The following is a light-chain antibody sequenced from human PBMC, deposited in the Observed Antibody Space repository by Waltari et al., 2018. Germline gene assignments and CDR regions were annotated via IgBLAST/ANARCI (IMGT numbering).Light chain of an antibody. CDR1: QSLLHSNGYTY. Sequence: DIVMTQSPLSLPVTPGEPASISCRSSQSLLHSNGYTYLDWYLQKPGQSPHLLIYLGSNRASGVPDRFRGSGSGTDFTLKISRVEAEDVGVYYCMQALQTPWTFGQGTKVEI. CDR2: LGS. CDR3: MQALQTPWT. V-gene: IGKV2-28*01. J-gene: IGKJ1*01.